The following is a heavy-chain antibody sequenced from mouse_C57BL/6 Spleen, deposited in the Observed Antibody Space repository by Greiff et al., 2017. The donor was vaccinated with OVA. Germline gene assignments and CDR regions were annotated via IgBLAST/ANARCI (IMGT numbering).Heavy chain of an antibody. CDR2: INPSSGYT. CDR3: ARAAYDSNCGDYWYFDV. V-gene: IGHV1-7*01. CDR1: GYTFTSYW. Sequence: VKLQQSGAELAKPGASVKLSCKASGYTFTSYWMHWVKQRPGQGLEWIGYINPSSGYTTYNQKFKDKATLTADKSSSTAYMQLSSLTDEESAVCYCARAAYDSNCGDYWYFDVWGTGTTVTVSS. D-gene: IGHD2-5*01. J-gene: IGHJ1*03.